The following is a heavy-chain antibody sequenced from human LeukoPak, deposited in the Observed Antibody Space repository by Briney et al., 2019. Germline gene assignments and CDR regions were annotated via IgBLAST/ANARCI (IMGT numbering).Heavy chain of an antibody. V-gene: IGHV4-34*01. D-gene: IGHD6-6*01. CDR3: AKDSIAARPWDYYFDY. J-gene: IGHJ4*02. CDR2: INHSGST. CDR1: GGSFSGYY. Sequence: SETLSLTCAVYGGSFSGYYWSWIRQPPGKGLEWIGEINHSGSTNYNPSLKSRVTISVDTSKNQFSLKLSSVTAADTAVYYCAKDSIAARPWDYYFDYWGQGTLVTVSS.